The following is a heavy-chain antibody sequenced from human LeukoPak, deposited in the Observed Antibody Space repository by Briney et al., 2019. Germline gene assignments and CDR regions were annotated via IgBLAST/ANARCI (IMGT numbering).Heavy chain of an antibody. CDR2: IYYSGST. Sequence: SQTLSLTCTVSGDSISSGGYYWSWIRQHPGKGLEWIGYIYYSGSTYYNPSLKSRVTISVDTSKNQFSLKLSSVTAADTAVYYCARIAAAGINIWFDPWGQGTLVTVSS. J-gene: IGHJ5*02. V-gene: IGHV4-31*03. CDR3: ARIAAAGINIWFDP. CDR1: GDSISSGGYY. D-gene: IGHD6-13*01.